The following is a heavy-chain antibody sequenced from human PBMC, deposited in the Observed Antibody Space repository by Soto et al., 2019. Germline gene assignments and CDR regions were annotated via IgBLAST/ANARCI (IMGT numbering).Heavy chain of an antibody. CDR1: GGSFSGYY. CDR3: AVLRFDY. D-gene: IGHD2-8*01. Sequence: SETLSLTCAVYGGSFSGYYWSWIRQPPGKGLEWIGEINHSGSTNYNPSLKSRVTISVDTSKNQFPLKLSSVTAADTAVYYCAVLRFDYWGQGTLVTVSS. J-gene: IGHJ4*02. CDR2: INHSGST. V-gene: IGHV4-34*01.